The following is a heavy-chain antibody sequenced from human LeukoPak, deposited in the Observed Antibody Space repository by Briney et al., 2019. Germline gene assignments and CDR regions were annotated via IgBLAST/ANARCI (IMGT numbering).Heavy chain of an antibody. CDR2: IYYSGST. J-gene: IGHJ3*02. V-gene: IGHV4-59*01. CDR3: ARGRSGYVDAGIDI. Sequence: KSSETLSLTCTVPGGSISSYYWSWIRQPPGKGLEWIWYIYYSGSTNYNPSLKSRVTISVDTSKNQFSLKLSSVTAADTAVYYCARGRSGYVDAGIDIWGQGTMVTVSS. CDR1: GGSISSYY. D-gene: IGHD3-3*01.